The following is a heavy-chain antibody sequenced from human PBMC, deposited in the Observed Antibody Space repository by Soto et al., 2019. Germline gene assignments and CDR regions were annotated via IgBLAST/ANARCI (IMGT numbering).Heavy chain of an antibody. J-gene: IGHJ6*02. D-gene: IGHD5-18*01. CDR1: GCSISSSSYY. CDR2: IYYSGST. Sequence: SETLSLTCPVSGCSISSSSYYWGWIRQPPGKGLEWIGSIYYSGSTYYNPSLKSRVTISVDTSKNQFSLKLSSVTAADTAVYYCARQTHGRRRYSYGLYYYYYDGMDVWGQGTTVTVSS. CDR3: ARQTHGRRRYSYGLYYYYYDGMDV. V-gene: IGHV4-39*01.